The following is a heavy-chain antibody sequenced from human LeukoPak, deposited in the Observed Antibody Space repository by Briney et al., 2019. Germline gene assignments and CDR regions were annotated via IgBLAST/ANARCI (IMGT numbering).Heavy chain of an antibody. Sequence: PGGSLRLSCVASGFIFSNYAMNWVRQAPGKGLEWVSGISGLGGSAYYAASVKGRFIISRDNSGNTLFFQLTNLRVEDTAVYYCARRGGSSWSSFDYWGHGTLVTVSS. V-gene: IGHV3-23*01. J-gene: IGHJ4*01. CDR1: GFIFSNYA. CDR3: ARRGGSSWSSFDY. CDR2: ISGLGGSA. D-gene: IGHD6-13*01.